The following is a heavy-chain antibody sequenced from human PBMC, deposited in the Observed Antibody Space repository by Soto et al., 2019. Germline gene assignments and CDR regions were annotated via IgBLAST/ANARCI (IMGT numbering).Heavy chain of an antibody. CDR2: INHSGST. V-gene: IGHV4-34*01. D-gene: IGHD2-15*01. J-gene: IGHJ3*02. CDR3: ARGVACSGGSCYSARRNDAFDI. Sequence: SETLSLTCAVYGGSFSGYYWSWIRQSPGKGLEWIGEINHSGSTNYNPSLKSRVTISVDTSKNQFSLKLSSVTAADTAVYYCARGVACSGGSCYSARRNDAFDIWGQGTMVTVSS. CDR1: GGSFSGYY.